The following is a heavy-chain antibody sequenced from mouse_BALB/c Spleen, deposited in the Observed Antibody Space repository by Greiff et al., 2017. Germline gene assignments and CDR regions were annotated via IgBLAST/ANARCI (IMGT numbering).Heavy chain of an antibody. CDR1: GFTFTDYY. V-gene: IGHV7-3*02. J-gene: IGHJ1*01. CDR2: IRNKANGYTT. D-gene: IGHD1-1*01. CDR3: ARVGSSYGYFDV. Sequence: EVKLVESGGGLVQPGGSLRLSCATSGFTFTDYYMSWVRQPPGKALEWLGFIRNKANGYTTEYSASVKGRFTISRDNSQSILYLQMNTLRAEDSATYYCARVGSSYGYFDVWGAGTTVTVSS.